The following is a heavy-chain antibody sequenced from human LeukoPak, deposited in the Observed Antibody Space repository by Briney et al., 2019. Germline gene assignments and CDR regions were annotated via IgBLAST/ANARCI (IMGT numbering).Heavy chain of an antibody. V-gene: IGHV3-48*02. CDR2: INSDSSTI. CDR3: ARDERYAFDS. Sequence: GGSLRLSCAASGFSFSSYSMNWVRQAPGKGLEWVSYINSDSSTICYADSVKRRFTISRDNAKNSVYLQMNSLRDEDTAVYYCARDERYAFDSWGQGTLVTVSS. D-gene: IGHD5-24*01. J-gene: IGHJ4*02. CDR1: GFSFSSYS.